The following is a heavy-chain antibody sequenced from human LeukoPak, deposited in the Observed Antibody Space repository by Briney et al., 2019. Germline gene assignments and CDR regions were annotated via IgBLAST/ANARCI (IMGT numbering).Heavy chain of an antibody. Sequence: GASVKVSCKASGYTFTSYDINWVRQATGQGLEWMGWMNPNTGDAAYAQKFQGRVTMTRKTSTSTAYMELSSLRSEDTAVYYCARNARGPGGMIDYWGQGTLVTVSS. CDR3: ARNARGPGGMIDY. J-gene: IGHJ4*02. CDR1: GYTFTSYD. CDR2: MNPNTGDA. D-gene: IGHD2-15*01. V-gene: IGHV1-8*01.